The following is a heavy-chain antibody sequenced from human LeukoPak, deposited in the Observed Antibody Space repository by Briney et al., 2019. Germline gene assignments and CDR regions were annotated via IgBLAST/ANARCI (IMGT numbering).Heavy chain of an antibody. J-gene: IGHJ4*02. CDR2: VSYDGSSK. CDR1: GFTFSSYG. V-gene: IGHV3-30*03. Sequence: GGSLRLSCAASGFTFSSYGMHWVRQAPGKGLEWVAGVSYDGSSKYYRDSVKGRFTISRDNSKNTLDLQMNSLRAEDTAVYYCARGSSTYPDYWGQGTLVTVSS. D-gene: IGHD3-3*02. CDR3: ARGSSTYPDY.